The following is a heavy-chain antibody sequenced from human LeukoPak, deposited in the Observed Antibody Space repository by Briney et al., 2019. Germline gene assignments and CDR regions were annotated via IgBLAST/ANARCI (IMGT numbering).Heavy chain of an antibody. J-gene: IGHJ4*02. V-gene: IGHV1-3*01. CDR3: ARDDCGDTCYPGGY. CDR1: GYIFTKYV. CDR2: IKAGNGDT. Sequence: ASVKVSCKASGYIFTKYVVHWVRQAPGQRPEWMGWIKAGNGDTKYSQNFQDRLTITRDTSASTVYMELSSLTSEDTALYYCARDDCGDTCYPGGYWGQGTLVTVPS. D-gene: IGHD4/OR15-4a*01.